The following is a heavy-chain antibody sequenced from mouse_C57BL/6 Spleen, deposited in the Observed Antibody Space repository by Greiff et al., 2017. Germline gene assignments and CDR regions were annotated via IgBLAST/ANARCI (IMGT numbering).Heavy chain of an antibody. Sequence: DVKLEQPGGGLVKPGGSVKLSCAASGFTFSSYAMSWVHQTPEKRLEWVGNISDGGSYTYYTYKVKGRFTISRDNAKNNLYLQMSHLKSEDTAMYYCARVRDGYSWYFDVWGTGTTVTVSS. V-gene: IGHV5-4*03. J-gene: IGHJ1*03. CDR1: GFTFSSYA. CDR3: ARVRDGYSWYFDV. D-gene: IGHD2-3*01. CDR2: ISDGGSYT.